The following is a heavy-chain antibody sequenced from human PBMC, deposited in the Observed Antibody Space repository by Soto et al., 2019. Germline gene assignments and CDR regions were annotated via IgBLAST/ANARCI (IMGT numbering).Heavy chain of an antibody. Sequence: EVQLVESGGGLVQPGWSLRLSCANSGFILSECAMNWVRQAPGKGLEWVSYISSSSSVIDYADSVKGRFTVSRDNARNSLYLQMNSLRAEDTAVYYCARDLSWGSNWYYYMDVWGKGTTVTVSS. D-gene: IGHD7-27*01. V-gene: IGHV3-48*01. J-gene: IGHJ6*03. CDR2: ISSSSSVI. CDR1: GFILSECA. CDR3: ARDLSWGSNWYYYMDV.